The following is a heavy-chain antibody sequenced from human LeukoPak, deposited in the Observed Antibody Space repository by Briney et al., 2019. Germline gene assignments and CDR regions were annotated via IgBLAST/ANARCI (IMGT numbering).Heavy chain of an antibody. CDR3: ARSDYYDSSGHQDY. CDR2: ISAYNGNT. CDR1: GYTFTSYG. D-gene: IGHD3-22*01. J-gene: IGHJ4*02. Sequence: SVXXXCXASGYTFTSYGXSWVXQAPXQXXXXXXWISAYNGNTNYAQKLQGRVTMTTDTSTSTAYMELRSLRSDDTAVYYCARSDYYDSSGHQDYWGQGTLVTVSS. V-gene: IGHV1-18*01.